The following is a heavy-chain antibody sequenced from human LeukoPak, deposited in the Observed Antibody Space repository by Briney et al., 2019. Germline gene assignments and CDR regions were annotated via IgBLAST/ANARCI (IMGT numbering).Heavy chain of an antibody. CDR3: AKGPLGSYYVGSGNWYFGL. CDR1: GFTLSSYG. Sequence: GGSLRLSCAASGFTLSSYGMHWVRQAPGKGLEWVAVISYDGSNKYYADSVKGRFTISRDNSKNTLYLQMNSLRAEDTAVYYCAKGPLGSYYVGSGNWYFGLWGRGTLVTVSS. CDR2: ISYDGSNK. V-gene: IGHV3-30*18. J-gene: IGHJ2*01. D-gene: IGHD1-26*01.